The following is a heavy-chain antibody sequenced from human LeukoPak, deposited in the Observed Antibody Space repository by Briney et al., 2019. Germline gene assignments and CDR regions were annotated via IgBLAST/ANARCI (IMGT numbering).Heavy chain of an antibody. J-gene: IGHJ3*02. CDR1: GGSISSSSYY. CDR2: IYTCGST. CDR3: AREHDYYDSSGYYAFDI. D-gene: IGHD3-22*01. Sequence: SETLSLTCTVSGGSISSSSYYWGWIRQPPGKGLEWIGSIYTCGSTNYNPSLKSRVTISVDTSKNQFSLKLSSVTAADTAVYYCAREHDYYDSSGYYAFDIWGQGTMVTVSS. V-gene: IGHV4-39*07.